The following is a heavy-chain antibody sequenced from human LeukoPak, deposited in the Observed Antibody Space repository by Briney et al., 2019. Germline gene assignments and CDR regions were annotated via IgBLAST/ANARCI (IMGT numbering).Heavy chain of an antibody. CDR1: GGSISSGGYY. CDR3: ARVPDGYNEYYFDY. J-gene: IGHJ4*02. CDR2: IYHSGST. Sequence: SETLSLTCTVSGGSISSGGYYWSWIRQPPGKGLEWIGYIYHSGSTYYNPSLKSRVTMSVDTSKNQFSLKLSSVTAADTAVYYCARVPDGYNEYYFDYWGQGTLVTVSS. V-gene: IGHV4-30-2*01. D-gene: IGHD5-24*01.